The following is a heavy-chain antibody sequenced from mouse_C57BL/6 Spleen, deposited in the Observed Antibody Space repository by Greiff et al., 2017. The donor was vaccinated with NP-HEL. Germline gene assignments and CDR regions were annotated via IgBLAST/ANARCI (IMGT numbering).Heavy chain of an antibody. CDR3: ARDTTDNYFDY. J-gene: IGHJ2*01. Sequence: VKLMESGAELVKPGASVKISCKASGYAFSSYWMNWVKQRPGKGLEWIGQIYPGDGDTNYNGKFKGKATLTADKSSSTAYMQLSSLTSEDSAVYFCARDTTDNYFDYWGQGTTLTVSS. CDR2: IYPGDGDT. V-gene: IGHV1-80*01. D-gene: IGHD1-1*01. CDR1: GYAFSSYW.